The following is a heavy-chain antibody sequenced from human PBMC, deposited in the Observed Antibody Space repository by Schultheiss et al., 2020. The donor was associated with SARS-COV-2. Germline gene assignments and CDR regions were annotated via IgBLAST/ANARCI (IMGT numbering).Heavy chain of an antibody. Sequence: SVKVSCKASGGTFSSYAISWVRQAPGQGLEWMGGIIPIFGTANYAQKFQGRVTITADESTSTAYMELSSLRSEDTAVYYCATDRAIFGSGWYLDWFDPWGQGTLVTVSS. CDR1: GGTFSSYA. CDR3: ATDRAIFGSGWYLDWFDP. D-gene: IGHD6-19*01. J-gene: IGHJ5*02. V-gene: IGHV1-69*13. CDR2: IIPIFGTA.